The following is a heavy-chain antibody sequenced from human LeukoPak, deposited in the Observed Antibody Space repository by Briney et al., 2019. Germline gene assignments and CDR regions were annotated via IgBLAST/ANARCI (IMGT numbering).Heavy chain of an antibody. J-gene: IGHJ4*02. CDR2: ISSSGTI. Sequence: GGSLRLSCAASGFIFSRYNMNWVRQAPGKGLEWVSYISSSGTIYYADSVKGRFTISRDNAKNSLYLQMNSLRAEDTAVYYCARELSNYDFWPWGQGTLVTVSS. D-gene: IGHD3-3*01. V-gene: IGHV3-48*01. CDR1: GFIFSRYN. CDR3: ARELSNYDFWP.